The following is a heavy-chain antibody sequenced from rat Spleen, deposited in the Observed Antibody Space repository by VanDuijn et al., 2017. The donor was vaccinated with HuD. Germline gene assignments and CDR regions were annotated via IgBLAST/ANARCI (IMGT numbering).Heavy chain of an antibody. CDR1: GFSLTSYH. J-gene: IGHJ2*01. D-gene: IGHD4-3*01. CDR2: IWTGGNT. Sequence: QVQLKESGPGLVQPSQTLSLACTVSGFSLTSYHVHWVRQPSGKGLEWMGGIWTGGNTEYNSALSSRLSLRKDTSKSQVFLKMNSLQTEDTATYYCARGFGADYWGQGVMVTVSS. CDR3: ARGFGADY. V-gene: IGHV2-30*01.